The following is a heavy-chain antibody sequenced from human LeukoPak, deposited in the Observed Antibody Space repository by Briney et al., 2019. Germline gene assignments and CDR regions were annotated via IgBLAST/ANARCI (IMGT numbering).Heavy chain of an antibody. D-gene: IGHD6-19*01. CDR3: TTGAVAGTFLDY. CDR1: GFTFSSYW. J-gene: IGHJ4*02. V-gene: IGHV3-23*01. Sequence: GGSLRLSCAASGFTFSSYWMSWVRQAPGKGLEWVSGIGGSGDSTYYADSVKGRFTISRDNSKNTLYLQMNSLKTEDTAVYYCTTGAVAGTFLDYWGQGTLVTVSS. CDR2: IGGSGDST.